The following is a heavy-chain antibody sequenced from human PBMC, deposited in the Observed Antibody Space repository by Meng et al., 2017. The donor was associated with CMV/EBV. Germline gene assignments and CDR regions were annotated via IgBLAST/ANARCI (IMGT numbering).Heavy chain of an antibody. V-gene: IGHV4-39*07. CDR3: ARVVLRFLEWSSGWFDP. J-gene: IGHJ5*02. CDR2: IYYSGST. D-gene: IGHD3-3*01. Sequence: SISSSSYYWGWIRQPPGKGLEWIGSIYYSGSTYYNPSLKSRVTISVDTSKNQFSLKLSSVTAADTAVYYCARVVLRFLEWSSGWFDPWGQGTLVTVSS. CDR1: SISSSSYY.